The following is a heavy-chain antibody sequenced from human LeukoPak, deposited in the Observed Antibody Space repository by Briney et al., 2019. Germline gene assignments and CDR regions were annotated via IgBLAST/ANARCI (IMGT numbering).Heavy chain of an antibody. Sequence: GGSLRLSCAASGFTSSSYAMSWVRQAPGKGLEWVSAISGSGGSTYYADSVKGRFTISRDNSKNTLYLQMNSLRAEDTAVYYCAKGGLWFGELLSYFDYWGQGTLVTVSS. D-gene: IGHD3-10*01. J-gene: IGHJ4*02. CDR2: ISGSGGST. CDR1: GFTSSSYA. CDR3: AKGGLWFGELLSYFDY. V-gene: IGHV3-23*01.